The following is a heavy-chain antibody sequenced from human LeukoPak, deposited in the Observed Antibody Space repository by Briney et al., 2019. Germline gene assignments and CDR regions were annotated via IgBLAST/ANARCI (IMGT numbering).Heavy chain of an antibody. V-gene: IGHV1-2*02. J-gene: IGHJ4*02. CDR3: GTLLSNGPFDY. Sequence: ASVKVSCKASGYTFTGYYMHWVRQAPGQGLEWMGYIYPNSGATKYAQKFQGRVAMTRDTSISTAYMELSGLRSDDTAVYYCGTLLSNGPFDYWGQGSLVTVSS. CDR1: GYTFTGYY. CDR2: IYPNSGAT.